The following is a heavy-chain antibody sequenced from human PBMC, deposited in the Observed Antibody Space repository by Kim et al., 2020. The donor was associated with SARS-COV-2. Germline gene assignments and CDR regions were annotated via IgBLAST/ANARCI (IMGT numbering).Heavy chain of an antibody. J-gene: IGHJ4*02. V-gene: IGHV3-74*01. CDR2: IKTDGSTT. Sequence: GGSLRLSCAASGFTFSSYGMHWVRQAPGKGLVWVSRIKTDGSTTAYADSVRGRFTISRDNAKNTLYLQMNSLRAEDTAVYYCAKDLHKDVHDFWCQGNL. CDR3: AKDLHKDVHDF. CDR1: GFTFSSYG. D-gene: IGHD3-16*01.